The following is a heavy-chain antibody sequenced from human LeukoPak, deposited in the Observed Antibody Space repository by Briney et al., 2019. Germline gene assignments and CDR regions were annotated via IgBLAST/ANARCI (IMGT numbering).Heavy chain of an antibody. CDR3: ARGSDDSIESAFDI. CDR1: GFTFSSYG. CDR2: IWYDGSNK. V-gene: IGHV3-33*01. D-gene: IGHD3-22*01. Sequence: PGRSLRLSCAASGFTFSSYGLHWVRQAPGKGLEWVAVIWYDGSNKYYADSVKGRFTISRDNSKNTLYLQMNSLRVEDTAVYYCARGSDDSIESAFDIWGQGTMVTVSS. J-gene: IGHJ3*02.